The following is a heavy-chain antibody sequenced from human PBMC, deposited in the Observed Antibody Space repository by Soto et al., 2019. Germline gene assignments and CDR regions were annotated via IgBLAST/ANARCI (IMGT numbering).Heavy chain of an antibody. J-gene: IGHJ4*02. CDR2: IYYSGST. Sequence: QVQLQESGPGLVKPSETLSLTCTVSGGSISSYYWSWIRQPPGKGLEWIGYIYYSGSTNYNPSLKDQGTISVDTSKNQFSLKLNSVTAADTAVYYCARRYGARVDYWGQGTLVTVSS. V-gene: IGHV4-59*08. D-gene: IGHD4-17*01. CDR3: ARRYGARVDY. CDR1: GGSISSYY.